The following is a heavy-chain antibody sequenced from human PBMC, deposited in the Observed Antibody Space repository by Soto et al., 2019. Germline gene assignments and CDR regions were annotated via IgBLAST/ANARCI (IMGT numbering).Heavy chain of an antibody. CDR3: AGGLGSSFWFDP. V-gene: IGHV4-34*01. D-gene: IGHD6-13*01. CDR1: GGSFSGYY. Sequence: PSETLSLTCAVYGGSFSGYYWSWIRQPPGKGLEWIGEINHSGSTNYNPSLKSRVTISVDTSKNQFSLKLSSVTAADTAVYYCAGGLGSSFWFDPWGQGTLVTVSS. CDR2: INHSGST. J-gene: IGHJ5*02.